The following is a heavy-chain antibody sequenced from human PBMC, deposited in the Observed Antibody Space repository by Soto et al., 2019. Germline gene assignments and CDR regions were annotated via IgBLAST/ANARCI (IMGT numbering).Heavy chain of an antibody. V-gene: IGHV1-69*13. CDR1: GGTFSIHA. Sequence: SVKVSCKAPGGTFSIHAINWVRQAPGQGLEWMGRIIPIFSTTNYAQKFQGRVTMTADESTITAYLELSSLKQDDTAVYYCARVRFEQQMSHFDYWGQGILVTVSS. CDR3: ARVRFEQQMSHFDY. D-gene: IGHD6-13*01. CDR2: IIPIFSTT. J-gene: IGHJ4*02.